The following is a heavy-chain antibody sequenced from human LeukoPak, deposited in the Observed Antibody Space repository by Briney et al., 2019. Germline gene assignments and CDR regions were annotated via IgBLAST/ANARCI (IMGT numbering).Heavy chain of an antibody. V-gene: IGHV4-39*07. J-gene: IGHJ4*02. CDR3: ARGKSGYYYIAYFDY. CDR2: IYYSGST. Sequence: SETLSLTCTVSGGSISSSSYYWGWVRQPPGKGLEWIGSIYYSGSTYYNPSLKSRVTISVDTSKNQFSLKLSSVTAADTAVYYCARGKSGYYYIAYFDYWGQGTLVTVSS. D-gene: IGHD3-22*01. CDR1: GGSISSSSYY.